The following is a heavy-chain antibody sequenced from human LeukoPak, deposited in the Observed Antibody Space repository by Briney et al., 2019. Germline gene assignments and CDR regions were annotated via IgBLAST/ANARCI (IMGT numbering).Heavy chain of an antibody. CDR3: ARDAGTSTPLDY. J-gene: IGHJ4*02. CDR1: GVSFSTYW. D-gene: IGHD2-2*01. V-gene: IGHV3-74*01. CDR2: ITSDGGSA. Sequence: GGSLRLSCAASGVSFSTYWMHWVRQAPGKGLVWVSRITSDGGSATYADSVKGRFTTSRDNAKNTLYLQMTSLRADDTAVYYWARDAGTSTPLDYWGQGALVTVSS.